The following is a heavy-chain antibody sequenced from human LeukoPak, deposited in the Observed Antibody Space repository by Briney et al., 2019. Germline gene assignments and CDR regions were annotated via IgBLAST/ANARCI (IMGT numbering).Heavy chain of an antibody. D-gene: IGHD3-10*01. J-gene: IGHJ5*02. CDR3: ARSTMVRGVIEGFDP. CDR2: IYTIGNT. CDR1: GASISRGSHY. Sequence: PSETLSLTCTVSGASISRGSHYWSWIRQPAGKGLEWIGRIYTIGNTNYSPSLWSRVTISVDTSKNQFSLKLSSVTAADTAVYYCARSTMVRGVIEGFDPWGQGTLVTVSS. V-gene: IGHV4-61*02.